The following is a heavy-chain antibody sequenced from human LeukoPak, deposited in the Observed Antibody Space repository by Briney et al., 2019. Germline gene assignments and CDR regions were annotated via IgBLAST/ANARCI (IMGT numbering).Heavy chain of an antibody. Sequence: PGGSLRLSCAASGFTFSTYAMSWVRQAPGKGLEWVSGIRGTGSRTDYADSVKGRFTISRDNSKDTLYLQMNSLRAEDTAVYYCAKGSGSGSLHYFDYWGQGTLVTVSS. V-gene: IGHV3-23*01. CDR1: GFTFSTYA. CDR3: AKGSGSGSLHYFDY. J-gene: IGHJ4*02. D-gene: IGHD3-10*01. CDR2: IRGTGSRT.